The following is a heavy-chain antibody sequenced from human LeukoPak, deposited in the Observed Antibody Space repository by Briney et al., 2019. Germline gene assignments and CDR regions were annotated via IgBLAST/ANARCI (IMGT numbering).Heavy chain of an antibody. CDR1: GFTFQKYG. D-gene: IGHD2-2*01. Sequence: GGSLRLSCEASGFTFQKYGFHWVRHAPGKGLEWVAMIWSNENLKYYAPSVRGRFSISRNNSENTVFLQMDSLRADDTALYFCAKSHGTGWLLGPMGYWGPGALVIVSS. V-gene: IGHV3-33*06. CDR3: AKSHGTGWLLGPMGY. CDR2: IWSNENLK. J-gene: IGHJ4*02.